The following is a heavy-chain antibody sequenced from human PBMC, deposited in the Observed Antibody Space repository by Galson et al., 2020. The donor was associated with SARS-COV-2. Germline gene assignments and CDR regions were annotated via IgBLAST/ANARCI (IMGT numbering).Heavy chain of an antibody. CDR1: GFTFSTYA. CDR2: MSYDGSRK. V-gene: IGHV3-30*04. D-gene: IGHD3-16*01. Sequence: GESLKISCAASGFTFSTYAMQWVPQAPGKGLEWLAVMSYDGSRKYYSDSLKDRLTLSRDNSRNTLYLQMHSLTAEDTAVYYCAREEYAYALGAFDCWGQGTLVIVSS. CDR3: AREEYAYALGAFDC. J-gene: IGHJ4*02.